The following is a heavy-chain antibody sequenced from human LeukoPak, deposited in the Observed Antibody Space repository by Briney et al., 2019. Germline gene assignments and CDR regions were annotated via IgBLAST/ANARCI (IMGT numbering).Heavy chain of an antibody. CDR2: IYYSGST. D-gene: IGHD1-26*01. V-gene: IGHV4-59*01. J-gene: IGHJ4*02. CDR1: GGSISSYY. CDR3: ARVGGATSPPLY. Sequence: PSETLSLTCTVSGGSISSYYWSWIRQPPGKGLEWIGYIYYSGSTNYNPSLKSRVTISVDASKNQFSLKLSSVTATDTAVYYCARVGGATSPPLYWGQGALVTVSS.